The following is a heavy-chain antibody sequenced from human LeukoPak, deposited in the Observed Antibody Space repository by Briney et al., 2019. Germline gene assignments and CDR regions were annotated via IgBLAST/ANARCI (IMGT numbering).Heavy chain of an antibody. CDR1: GYTFTGYY. D-gene: IGHD1-26*01. J-gene: IGHJ4*02. V-gene: IGHV1-2*06. Sequence: ASVKVSCKASGYTFTGYYMRWVRQAPGQGLEWMGRINPNSGGINYAQKFQGRVTMTRDTSISTAYMELSRLRSDDTAVYYCARYSGSYSDAGAYFDYWGQGTLVTVSS. CDR2: INPNSGGI. CDR3: ARYSGSYSDAGAYFDY.